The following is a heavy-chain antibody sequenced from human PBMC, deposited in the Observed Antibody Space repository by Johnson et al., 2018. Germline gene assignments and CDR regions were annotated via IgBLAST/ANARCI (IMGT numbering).Heavy chain of an antibody. Sequence: EVQLVESGGGVVQPGRSLRLSCAASGFTFSSYSMNWVRPAPGKGLEWVSYISSSSSTIYYADSVKGRFTFSRDNAKNSLYLQMNSLRDEDTAVYYCARITGARYCSSTSCPVYGMDVWGQGTTVTVSS. CDR2: ISSSSSTI. V-gene: IGHV3-48*02. CDR3: ARITGARYCSSTSCPVYGMDV. CDR1: GFTFSSYS. D-gene: IGHD2-2*01. J-gene: IGHJ6*02.